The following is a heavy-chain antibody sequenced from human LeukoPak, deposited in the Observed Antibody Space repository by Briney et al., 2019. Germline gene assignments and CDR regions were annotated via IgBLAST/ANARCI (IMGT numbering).Heavy chain of an antibody. CDR2: IFPNGNT. J-gene: IGHJ4*02. CDR3: APDDLTVGYKGY. CDR1: GFTVSGKY. Sequence: GGSLRLSCAVSGFTVSGKYMSWVRQAPGRGLEWVSVIFPNGNTNYADSVKGRFTIFRDNSKNTLYLQMNTLRAEDTAVYYCAPDDLTVGYKGYWGQGTLVTVSS. V-gene: IGHV3-53*01. D-gene: IGHD5-24*01.